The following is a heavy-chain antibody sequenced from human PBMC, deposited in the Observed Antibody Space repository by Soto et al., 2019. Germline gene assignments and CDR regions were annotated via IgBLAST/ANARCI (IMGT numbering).Heavy chain of an antibody. D-gene: IGHD3-22*01. J-gene: IGHJ5*02. V-gene: IGHV2-5*02. CDR3: AHKGGYDSSGYWFDP. CDR2: IYWDDDK. Sequence: QITLKESGPTLVKPTQTLTLTCTFSGFSLSTSGVGVGWIRQPPGKALEWLALIYWDDDKRYSPSLKSRLTITTDTSKNQVVLTMTNMDPVDTATYYCAHKGGYDSSGYWFDPWGQGTLVTVSS. CDR1: GFSLSTSGVG.